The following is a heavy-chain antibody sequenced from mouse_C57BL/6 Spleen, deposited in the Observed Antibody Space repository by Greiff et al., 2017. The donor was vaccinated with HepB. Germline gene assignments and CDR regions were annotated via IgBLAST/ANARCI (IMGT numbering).Heavy chain of an antibody. CDR1: GFTFSSYA. CDR2: ISDGGSYT. J-gene: IGHJ3*01. Sequence: EVKLVESGGGLVKPGGSLKLSCAASGFTFSSYAMSWVRQTPEKRLEWVATISDGGSYTYYPDNVKGRFTISRDNAKNNLYLQMSHLKSEDTAMYYCARGDSNYPFAYWGQGTLVTVSA. V-gene: IGHV5-4*03. D-gene: IGHD2-5*01. CDR3: ARGDSNYPFAY.